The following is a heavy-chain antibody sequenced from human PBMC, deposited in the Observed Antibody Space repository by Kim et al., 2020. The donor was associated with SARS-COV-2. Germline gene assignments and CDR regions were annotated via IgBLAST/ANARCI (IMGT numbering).Heavy chain of an antibody. Sequence: GGSLRLSCAASGFTFSSYAMSWVRQAPGKGLEWVSVIYSGGSSTYYADSVKGRFTISRDNSKNTLYLQMNSLRAEDTAVYYCAKDGDGSGSSFDYWGQGTLVTVSS. CDR1: GFTFSSYA. CDR3: AKDGDGSGSSFDY. V-gene: IGHV3-23*03. CDR2: IYSGGSST. J-gene: IGHJ4*02. D-gene: IGHD6-19*01.